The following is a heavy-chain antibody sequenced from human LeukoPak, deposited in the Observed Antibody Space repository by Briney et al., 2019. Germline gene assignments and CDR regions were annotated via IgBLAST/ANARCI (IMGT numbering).Heavy chain of an antibody. V-gene: IGHV4-34*01. J-gene: IGHJ4*02. Sequence: SETLSLTCAVYGGSFSGYYWSWIRQPPGKGLEWIGEINHSGSTNYNPSLKSRVTISVDTSKNQFSLKLSSVTAADTAVYYCARGFHFDYWGQGTLDTVSS. CDR1: GGSFSGYY. CDR3: ARGFHFDY. CDR2: INHSGST.